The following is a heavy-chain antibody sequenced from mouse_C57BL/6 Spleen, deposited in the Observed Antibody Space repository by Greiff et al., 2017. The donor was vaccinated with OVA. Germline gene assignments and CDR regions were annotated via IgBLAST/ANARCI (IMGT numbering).Heavy chain of an antibody. J-gene: IGHJ4*01. V-gene: IGHV1-82*01. CDR1: GYAFSSSW. D-gene: IGHD1-1*01. Sequence: QVQLKQSGPELVKPGASVKISCKASGYAFSSSWMNWVKQRPGKGLEWIGRIYPGDGDTNYNGKFKGKATLTADKSSSTAYMQLSSLTSEDSAVYFCARDVLYYGSSWRAMDYWGQGTSVTVSS. CDR2: IYPGDGDT. CDR3: ARDVLYYGSSWRAMDY.